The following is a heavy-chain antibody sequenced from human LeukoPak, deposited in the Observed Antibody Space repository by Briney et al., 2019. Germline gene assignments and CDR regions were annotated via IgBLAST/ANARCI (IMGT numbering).Heavy chain of an antibody. V-gene: IGHV4-34*01. D-gene: IGHD1-20*01. Sequence: SETLSLTCAVYGGSFSGYYWSWIRQPPGKGLAWIGEINHSGSTNYNPSLKSRVTISVDTSKNQFSLKLSSVTAADTAVYYCARGRRGNWNKPRPFDYWGQGTLVTVSS. CDR2: INHSGST. CDR1: GGSFSGYY. CDR3: ARGRRGNWNKPRPFDY. J-gene: IGHJ4*02.